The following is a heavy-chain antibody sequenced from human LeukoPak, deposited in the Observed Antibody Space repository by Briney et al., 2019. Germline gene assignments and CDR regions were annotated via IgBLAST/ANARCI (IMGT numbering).Heavy chain of an antibody. CDR3: ASAYPDGPGWFDP. J-gene: IGHJ5*02. D-gene: IGHD2-8*01. CDR2: IYYSGST. Sequence: SETLSLTCTVSSGSISSDGYYWSWIRQHPGKGLEWIGYIYYSGSTYYNPSLKSRATISVDTSKNQFSLKLNSVTAADTAVYYCASAYPDGPGWFDPWGQGTLVTVSS. CDR1: SGSISSDGYY. V-gene: IGHV4-31*03.